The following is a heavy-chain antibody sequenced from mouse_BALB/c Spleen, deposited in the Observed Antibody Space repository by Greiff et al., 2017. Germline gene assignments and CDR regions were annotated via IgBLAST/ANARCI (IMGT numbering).Heavy chain of an antibody. Sequence: EVQLQQSGPELVKPGASVKVSCKASGYAFPSSNWSWVKKSHGKSLDWIGNINPYYGSTSYNLKFKGKATLTVEKSSSTAYMQLNSLTSEDSAVYYCAKEDDGYLDYWGQGTTLTVSS. CDR3: AKEDDGYLDY. CDR2: INPYYGST. V-gene: IGHV1-39*01. D-gene: IGHD2-3*01. J-gene: IGHJ2*01. CDR1: GYAFPSSN.